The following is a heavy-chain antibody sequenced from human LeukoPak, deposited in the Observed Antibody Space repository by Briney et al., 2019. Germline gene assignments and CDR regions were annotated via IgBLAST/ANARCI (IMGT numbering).Heavy chain of an antibody. CDR3: ARDYGA. D-gene: IGHD4/OR15-4a*01. CDR1: GFTFSRYW. Sequence: GALGLSCAASGFTFSRYWMHWVRQAPGKGLVWVSRINSDGYSTTYADSVKGRFTISRDNAKNTLYLQMNSLRADDTAVYYCARDYGAWGQGTLVTVSP. V-gene: IGHV3-74*01. CDR2: INSDGYST. J-gene: IGHJ5*02.